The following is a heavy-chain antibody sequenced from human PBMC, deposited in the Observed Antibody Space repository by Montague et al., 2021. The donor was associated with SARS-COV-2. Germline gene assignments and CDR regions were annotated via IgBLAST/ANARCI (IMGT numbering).Heavy chain of an antibody. J-gene: IGHJ4*02. V-gene: IGHV4-61*03. Sequence: SETLSLTCTVSGGLSNTDPSNSDFWSWIRQTPGKELEWIGWIHYNGYTNYNPSLKSRVTISIDTSKRYFSLRLNFLTATDTAVYYCARGRIFGPGASGFEHWGQGTLVTVAS. CDR3: ARGRIFGPGASGFEH. D-gene: IGHD1-26*01. CDR2: IHYNGYT. CDR1: GGLSNTDPSNSDF.